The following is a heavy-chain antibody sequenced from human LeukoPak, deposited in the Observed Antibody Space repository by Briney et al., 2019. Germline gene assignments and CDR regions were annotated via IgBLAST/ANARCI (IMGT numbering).Heavy chain of an antibody. CDR3: AREGGRQWLVSGALDS. Sequence: SETLSLTCTVSDDXVSSSRYYWTWIRQPPGKGLEWIGYIYHGSATYNPSLESRVTLSMDTSKNQYSLKMTSVTAADTAVHYCAREGGRQWLVSGALDSWGQGTLVTVSS. CDR2: IYHGSA. J-gene: IGHJ5*01. D-gene: IGHD6-19*01. V-gene: IGHV4-61*01. CDR1: DDXVSSSRYY.